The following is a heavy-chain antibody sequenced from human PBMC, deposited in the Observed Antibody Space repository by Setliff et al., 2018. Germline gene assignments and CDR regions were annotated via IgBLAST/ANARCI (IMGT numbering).Heavy chain of an antibody. CDR1: DVSISGYY. J-gene: IGHJ4*02. D-gene: IGHD3-10*01. Sequence: PSETLSLTCTVSDVSISGYYWSWIRQPPGKGLEWIGYIHSSGRSNYNPSLKSRVTTSIDTSKNQISLNLSSVTPADTAVYYCARGSEFYYGSGTMDSWGPGTLVTVSS. CDR3: ARGSEFYYGSGTMDS. CDR2: IHSSGRS. V-gene: IGHV4-4*08.